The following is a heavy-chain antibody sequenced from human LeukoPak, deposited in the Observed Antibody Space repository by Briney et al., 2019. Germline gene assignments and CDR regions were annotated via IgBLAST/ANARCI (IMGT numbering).Heavy chain of an antibody. CDR2: IKQDGSER. CDR3: ARDYGSGNFDY. V-gene: IGHV3-7*04. J-gene: IGHJ4*02. D-gene: IGHD3-10*01. CDR1: GLTFSSSW. Sequence: GGSLRLSCAASGLTFSSSWMSWVRQAPGKGLDWVASIKQDGSERYYVDSVKGRFTISRDNAKNSLYLQMNSLRAEDTAVYYCARDYGSGNFDYWGQATLVTVSS.